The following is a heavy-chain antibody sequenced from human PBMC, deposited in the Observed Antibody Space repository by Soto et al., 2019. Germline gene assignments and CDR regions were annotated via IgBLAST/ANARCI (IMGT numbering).Heavy chain of an antibody. J-gene: IGHJ3*02. D-gene: IGHD2-21*02. CDR2: ISGSGGST. CDR1: GFTFSSYA. Sequence: HPGGSLRLSCAASGFTFSSYAMSWVRQAPGKGLEWVSAISGSGGSTYYADSVKGRFTISRDNSKNTLYLQMNSLRAEDTAVYYCAKDLAPYCGGDCYSPAFDIWGQGTMVTVSS. V-gene: IGHV3-23*01. CDR3: AKDLAPYCGGDCYSPAFDI.